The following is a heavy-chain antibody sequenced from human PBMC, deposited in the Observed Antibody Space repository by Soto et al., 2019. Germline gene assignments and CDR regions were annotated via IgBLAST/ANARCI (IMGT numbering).Heavy chain of an antibody. J-gene: IGHJ3*02. V-gene: IGHV4-59*01. CDR2: IYYSGST. CDR1: GGSISSYY. Sequence: PSETLSLTCTVSGGSISSYYWSWIRQPPGKGLEWIGYIYYSGSTNYNPSLKSRVTISVDTSKNQFSLKLSSVTAADTAVYYCARDGGELGYCSGGSCYSSGDAFDIWGQGTMVTV. D-gene: IGHD2-15*01. CDR3: ARDGGELGYCSGGSCYSSGDAFDI.